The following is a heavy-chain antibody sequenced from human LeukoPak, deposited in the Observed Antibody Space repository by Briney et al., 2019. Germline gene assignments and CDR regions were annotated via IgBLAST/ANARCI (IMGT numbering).Heavy chain of an antibody. CDR3: ARHNGYSSGWYVKGGYFDY. CDR1: GGSISSYY. Sequence: PSETLSLTCTVSGGSISSYYWSWIRQPPGKGLEWIGYIYYSGSTNYNPSLKSRVTISVDTSKNQFSLKLSSVTAADTAVYYCARHNGYSSGWYVKGGYFDYWGQGALVTVSS. J-gene: IGHJ4*02. V-gene: IGHV4-59*01. D-gene: IGHD6-19*01. CDR2: IYYSGST.